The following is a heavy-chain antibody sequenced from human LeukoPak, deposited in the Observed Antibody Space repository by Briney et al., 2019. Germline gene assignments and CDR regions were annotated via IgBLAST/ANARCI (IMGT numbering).Heavy chain of an antibody. D-gene: IGHD5-18*01. CDR3: ARDPDGYRQGHHFDS. CDR1: GFTVSSNY. J-gene: IGHJ4*02. V-gene: IGHV3-66*01. Sequence: GGSLRLSCAASGFTVSSNYMSWVRQAPGKGLEWVSVIYSGGSTYYADSVKGRFTISRDNSKNTLYLQMNSLKAEDTAVYYCARDPDGYRQGHHFDSWGQGTLVTVSS. CDR2: IYSGGST.